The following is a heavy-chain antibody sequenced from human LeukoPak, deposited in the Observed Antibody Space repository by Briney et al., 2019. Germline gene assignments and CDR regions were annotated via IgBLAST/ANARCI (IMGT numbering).Heavy chain of an antibody. Sequence: PGGSLRPSWPASGFTFREHWMNWVLQAPGKGLEWVANTKYEGGDRQHVDSVRGRFTISRDNPGNSLYLQMNDLTGENTAVYYCPRAGRGWYYFDYWGQGTSVTVSS. CDR2: TKYEGGDR. V-gene: IGHV3-7*01. CDR3: PRAGRGWYYFDY. D-gene: IGHD6-19*01. CDR1: GFTFREHW. J-gene: IGHJ4*02.